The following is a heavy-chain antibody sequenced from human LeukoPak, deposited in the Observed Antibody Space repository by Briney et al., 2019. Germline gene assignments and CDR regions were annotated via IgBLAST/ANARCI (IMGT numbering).Heavy chain of an antibody. CDR3: AKLKDGY. D-gene: IGHD2-15*01. V-gene: IGHV3-9*01. CDR1: GFTFDDYA. CDR2: ISWNSGTI. Sequence: GGSLRLSCAASGFTFDDYAMHWVRQAPGKGLEWVSGISWNSGTISYADSVKGRFTISRDNAKNSLYLQMNSLRAEDTALYYCAKLKDGYWRQGTLVSVSS. J-gene: IGHJ4*02.